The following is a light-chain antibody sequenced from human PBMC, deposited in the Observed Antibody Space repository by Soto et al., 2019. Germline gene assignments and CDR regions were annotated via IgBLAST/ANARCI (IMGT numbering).Light chain of an antibody. V-gene: IGKV3D-15*01. Sequence: EIVMTQSPDTLSVSPGETTTLSCRASQSVSSDLAWYQQKPGRAPRLLIYGASTRATGIPARFIGSGSGTDFTLTISSLQSEDFAVDFCQQYNNWHRTTFGQGTKVEI. CDR1: QSVSSD. CDR2: GAS. J-gene: IGKJ1*01. CDR3: QQYNNWHRTT.